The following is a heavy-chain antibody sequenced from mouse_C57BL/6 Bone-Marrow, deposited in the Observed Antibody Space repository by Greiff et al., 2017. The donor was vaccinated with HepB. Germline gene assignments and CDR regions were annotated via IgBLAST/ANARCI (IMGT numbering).Heavy chain of an antibody. CDR2: IYPGSGST. J-gene: IGHJ4*01. V-gene: IGHV1-55*01. D-gene: IGHD1-1*01. CDR3: ARFPKGYYGSSYAMDY. Sequence: QVQLQQPGAELVKPGASVKMSCKASGYTFTSYWITWVKQRPGQGLEWIGDIYPGSGSTNYNEKFKSKATLTVDTSSSTAYMQLSSLTSEDSAVYYCARFPKGYYGSSYAMDYWGQGTSVTVSS. CDR1: GYTFTSYW.